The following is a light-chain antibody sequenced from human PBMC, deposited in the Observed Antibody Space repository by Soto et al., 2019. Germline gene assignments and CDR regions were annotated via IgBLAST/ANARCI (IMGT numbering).Light chain of an antibody. Sequence: QPVLTQPPSASGTPGQRVTISCSGSGSNIGSNTVNWYQHLPGTAPKVLINTNDQRPSGVPDRFSGSKSGTSASLAISGLQSDDEADYYCATWDDNLNGPVFGGGTKLTVL. CDR1: GSNIGSNT. CDR3: ATWDDNLNGPV. CDR2: TND. J-gene: IGLJ3*02. V-gene: IGLV1-44*01.